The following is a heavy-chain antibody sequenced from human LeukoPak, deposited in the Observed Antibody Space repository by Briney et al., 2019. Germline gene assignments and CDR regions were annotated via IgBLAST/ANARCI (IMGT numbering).Heavy chain of an antibody. J-gene: IGHJ5*02. CDR3: ARADLGKYYYDSSGPNWFDP. Sequence: SETLSLTCTVSGGSISSYYWSWVRQPPGKGLEWIGYIYYSGSTNYNPSLTSRVNISVETSKKQFSLKLSSVTAADTAVYYCARADLGKYYYDSSGPNWFDPWGQGTLVTVSS. D-gene: IGHD3-22*01. CDR2: IYYSGST. V-gene: IGHV4-59*01. CDR1: GGSISSYY.